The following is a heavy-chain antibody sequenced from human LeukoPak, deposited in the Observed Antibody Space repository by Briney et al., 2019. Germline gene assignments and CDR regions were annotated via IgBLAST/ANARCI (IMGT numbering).Heavy chain of an antibody. J-gene: IGHJ4*02. Sequence: SETLSLTCTVSGGSISSYYWSWIRQPPGKGLEWIGYIYYSGSTNYNPSLKSRVTISVDTSKNQFSLKLSSVTAADTAVYYCARGGVAAAGTFEYWGQGTLVTVSS. D-gene: IGHD6-13*01. V-gene: IGHV4-59*01. CDR1: GGSISSYY. CDR2: IYYSGST. CDR3: ARGGVAAAGTFEY.